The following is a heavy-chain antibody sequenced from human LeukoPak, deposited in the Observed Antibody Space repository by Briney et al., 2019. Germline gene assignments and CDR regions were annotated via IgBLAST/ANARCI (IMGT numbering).Heavy chain of an antibody. CDR3: ARLTGTTGFDY. D-gene: IGHD1-1*01. V-gene: IGHV3-7*01. Sequence: GGSLRLSCAASGFPFSSYWMSWVRQAPGKGLEWVANVKQDGSDKYYVDSVKGRFTISRDNAKNSLYLQLNSLRADDTAVYYCARLTGTTGFDYWGQGTWSPSPQ. CDR2: VKQDGSDK. J-gene: IGHJ4*02. CDR1: GFPFSSYW.